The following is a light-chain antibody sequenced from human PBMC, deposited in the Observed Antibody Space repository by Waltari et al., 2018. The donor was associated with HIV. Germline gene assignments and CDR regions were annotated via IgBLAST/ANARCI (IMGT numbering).Light chain of an antibody. CDR2: EVS. V-gene: IGLV2-23*02. CDR1: SSNVGTYNL. J-gene: IGLJ1*01. Sequence: QSALTQPASVSASPGQSITISCPGTSSNVGTYNLLSWYQLPPGEAPKLMLCEVSERPSGVSSRFSGSKSGNTAYLTISGLQAEDEADYYCCSYANSSTSFYVFGSGTKVTVL. CDR3: CSYANSSTSFYV.